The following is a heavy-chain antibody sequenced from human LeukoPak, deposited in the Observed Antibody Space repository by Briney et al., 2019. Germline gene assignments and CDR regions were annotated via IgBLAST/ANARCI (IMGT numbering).Heavy chain of an antibody. D-gene: IGHD5-12*01. V-gene: IGHV3-9*03. J-gene: IGHJ3*02. Sequence: GRSLRLSCAASAFTFDDYAMHWVRQPPGKGLEWVSGISWNTGSIGYADSVKGRFTISRDNAKNSLYLQMNSLRAEDMALYYCAKVAAKIVATDAFDIWGQGTMVTVSS. CDR1: AFTFDDYA. CDR3: AKVAAKIVATDAFDI. CDR2: ISWNTGSI.